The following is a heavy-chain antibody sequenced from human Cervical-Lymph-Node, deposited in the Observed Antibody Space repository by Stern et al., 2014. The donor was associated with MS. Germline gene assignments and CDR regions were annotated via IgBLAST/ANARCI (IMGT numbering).Heavy chain of an antibody. Sequence: QLQLQESGPGLLKPSQTLSLSCTVSGVSISSGGYYWSWIRQLPGKGLEWIGYVFFSGSTSYNPSVTSRVSISVDTSKNQFSLNLRSVTAADTAVYYCANGGDEYNPIDYWGQGTLVIVST. D-gene: IGHD5-24*01. CDR2: VFFSGST. CDR1: GVSISSGGYY. CDR3: ANGGDEYNPIDY. V-gene: IGHV4-31*03. J-gene: IGHJ4*02.